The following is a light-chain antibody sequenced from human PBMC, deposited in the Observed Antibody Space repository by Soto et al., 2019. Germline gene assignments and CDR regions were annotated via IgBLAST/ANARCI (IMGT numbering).Light chain of an antibody. Sequence: EIVMTQSPATLSVSPGERATLSCRASQAIRSNLAWYQQKPGQAPRLLIYDASSRATGVPARFSGSGSGTDFPLSISSLQSEDAAVYFWQQYNSWPPLTFGGGTKVDIK. J-gene: IGKJ4*01. V-gene: IGKV3-15*01. CDR2: DAS. CDR1: QAIRSN. CDR3: QQYNSWPPLT.